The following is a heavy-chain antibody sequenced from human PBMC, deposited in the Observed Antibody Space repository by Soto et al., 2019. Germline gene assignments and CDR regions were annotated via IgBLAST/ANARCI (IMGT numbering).Heavy chain of an antibody. CDR3: AKERQHLVKYSFDY. CDR1: GFTFSSYA. D-gene: IGHD6-13*01. J-gene: IGHJ4*02. Sequence: EVQLLESGGALVQPGGSLRLSCEASGFTFSSYAMSWVRQAPGKGLEWVSAISGNGDYTYYADSVKGRFTISRDNSKNTLYLQMNSLRAEDTAVYYCAKERQHLVKYSFDYWGQGTLVTVSS. V-gene: IGHV3-23*01. CDR2: ISGNGDYT.